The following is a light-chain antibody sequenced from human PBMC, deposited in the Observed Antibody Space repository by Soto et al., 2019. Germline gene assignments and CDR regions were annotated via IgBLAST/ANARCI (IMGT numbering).Light chain of an antibody. CDR1: SGDVGGYNY. CDR3: SSYACNNIVV. Sequence: QSVLTQPPSVSGSPGQSVTISCSGTSGDVGGYNYVSWYQQHPGTAPKLVMYEVSERPSAVPDRFSGSKSGNTASLTVSGLQAEDEADYYCSSYACNNIVVFGGGTKLTVL. J-gene: IGLJ2*01. V-gene: IGLV2-8*01. CDR2: EVS.